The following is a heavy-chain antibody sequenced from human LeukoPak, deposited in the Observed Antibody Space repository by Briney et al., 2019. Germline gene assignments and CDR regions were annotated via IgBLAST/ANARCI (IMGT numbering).Heavy chain of an antibody. Sequence: ASVKVSCKASGYTFTGYYMHWVRQAPGQGLEWMGWINPNSGGTNYAQKLQGWVTMTRDTSISTAYMELSRLRSDDTAVYYCARDSHCSGGSCYHETDYYYYYGMDVWGQGTTVTVSS. D-gene: IGHD2-15*01. CDR1: GYTFTGYY. CDR3: ARDSHCSGGSCYHETDYYYYYGMDV. V-gene: IGHV1-2*04. J-gene: IGHJ6*02. CDR2: INPNSGGT.